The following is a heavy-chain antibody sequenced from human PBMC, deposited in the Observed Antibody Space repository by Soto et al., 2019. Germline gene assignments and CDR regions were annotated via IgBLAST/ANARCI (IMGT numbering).Heavy chain of an antibody. D-gene: IGHD1-26*01. CDR3: ARARGAADY. V-gene: IGHV3-48*03. J-gene: IGHJ4*02. CDR2: ISSGGGTT. CDR1: GLTFSSYE. Sequence: GGSLRLSCAASGLTFSSYEMNWVRQAPGKGLEWVSYISSGGGTTYYADSVKGRFTISRDNAKNSLYLQMNSLRAEDTAVYYCARARGAADYWGQGTLVTVSS.